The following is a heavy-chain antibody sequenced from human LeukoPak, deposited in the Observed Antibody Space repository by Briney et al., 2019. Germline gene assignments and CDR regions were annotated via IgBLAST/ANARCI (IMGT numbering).Heavy chain of an antibody. D-gene: IGHD2-8*01. CDR2: ISDSGDYT. Sequence: GGSLRLSCAGSGFTFSSYAMSWVRQAPGQGLEWVSVISDSGDYTSYADSVRGRFTISRDNSRNALYLQMISLRPEDTAVYYCAKDTSIGKYCTNGVCSPFDYWGQGTLVTVSS. J-gene: IGHJ4*02. CDR1: GFTFSSYA. CDR3: AKDTSIGKYCTNGVCSPFDY. V-gene: IGHV3-23*01.